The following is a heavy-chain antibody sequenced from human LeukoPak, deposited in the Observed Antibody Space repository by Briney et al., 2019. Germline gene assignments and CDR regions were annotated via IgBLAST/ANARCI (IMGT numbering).Heavy chain of an antibody. J-gene: IGHJ3*02. CDR3: ARDRHASTYYYDSSGYQDAFDI. V-gene: IGHV3-74*01. CDR2: INSDGSST. D-gene: IGHD3-22*01. Sequence: GGSLRLSCAASGFTFSTYWMHWVRQAPGKGLVWVSRINSDGSSTSYADSVKGRFTISRDNAKNTLYLQMNSLRAEDTAVYYRARDRHASTYYYDSSGYQDAFDIWGQGTMVTVSS. CDR1: GFTFSTYW.